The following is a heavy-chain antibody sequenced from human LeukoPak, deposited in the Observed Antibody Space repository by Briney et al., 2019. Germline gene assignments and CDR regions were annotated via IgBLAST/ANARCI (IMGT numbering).Heavy chain of an antibody. CDR2: INPNSGGT. J-gene: IGHJ6*03. CDR1: GHTFTGYY. Sequence: ASVKVSCKASGHTFTGYYMHWVRQAPGQGLEWMGWINPNSGGTNYAQKFQGRVTMTRDTSISTAYMELSKLRSDDTAVYYCASSQLPGTYYYYYYMDVWGKGTTVTVSS. V-gene: IGHV1-2*02. CDR3: ASSQLPGTYYYYYYMDV. D-gene: IGHD5-18*01.